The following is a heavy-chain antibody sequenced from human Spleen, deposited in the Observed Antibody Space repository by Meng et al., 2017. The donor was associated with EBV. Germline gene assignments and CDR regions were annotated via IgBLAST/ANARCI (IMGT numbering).Heavy chain of an antibody. D-gene: IGHD5-24*01. CDR2: TNEDGRIT. CDR1: GLRLGCFW. Sequence: VRLVVSGGGLGLPGGSLRLSCAASGLRLGCFWMHWVPQAPGKWLIWVTSTNEDGRITSFADFVSGIFTISRDNNKNTLYRQMTSLRIEDPALDFCSSDLVRSDDVWGQGTLVTVSS. V-gene: IGHV3-74*01. J-gene: IGHJ4*02. CDR3: SSDLVRSDDV.